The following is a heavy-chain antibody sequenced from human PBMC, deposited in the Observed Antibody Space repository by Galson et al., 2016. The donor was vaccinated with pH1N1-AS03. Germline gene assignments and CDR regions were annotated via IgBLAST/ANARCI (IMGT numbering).Heavy chain of an antibody. CDR3: ARAAPFDP. D-gene: IGHD2-15*01. Sequence: SVKVSCKASGYTFSNFGMSWVRQAPGQGLEWMGWISPQNGNTQYAQGLEGRVTMTTDTSTSTASMELWSLTYDDPAVYYCARAAPFDPWGQGTLVIVSS. J-gene: IGHJ5*02. CDR2: ISPQNGNT. CDR1: GYTFSNFG. V-gene: IGHV1-18*04.